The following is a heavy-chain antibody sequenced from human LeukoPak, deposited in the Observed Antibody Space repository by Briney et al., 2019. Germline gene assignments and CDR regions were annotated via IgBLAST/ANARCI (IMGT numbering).Heavy chain of an antibody. CDR1: GGTFSSYA. J-gene: IGHJ4*02. D-gene: IGHD6-19*01. CDR2: IIPIFGTA. CDR3: ARDRGSGVTGNDY. V-gene: IGHV1-69*13. Sequence: GASVKASCKASGGTFSSYAISWVRQAPGQGLEWMGGIIPIFGTANYAQKFQGRVTITADESTSTAYMELSSLRSEDTAVYYCARDRGSGVTGNDYWGQGTLVTVSS.